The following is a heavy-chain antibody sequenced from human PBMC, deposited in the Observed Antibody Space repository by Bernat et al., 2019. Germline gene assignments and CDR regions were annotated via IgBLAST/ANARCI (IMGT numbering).Heavy chain of an antibody. V-gene: IGHV3-30*18. CDR2: ISYDGSNK. Sequence: QVQLVESGGGVVQPERSLRLSCAASGFTFNSYGMHWVRQAPGKGLEWVAVISYDGSNKYYADSVKGRFTISRDNSKNTLYLQMNSLRAEDTAVYYCAKSRSSGWHGVFDYWGQGTLVTVSS. CDR1: GFTFNSYG. D-gene: IGHD6-19*01. CDR3: AKSRSSGWHGVFDY. J-gene: IGHJ4*02.